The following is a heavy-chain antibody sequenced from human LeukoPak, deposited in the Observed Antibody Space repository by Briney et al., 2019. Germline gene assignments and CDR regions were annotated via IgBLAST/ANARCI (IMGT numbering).Heavy chain of an antibody. D-gene: IGHD3-10*01. CDR2: INPYSGST. V-gene: IGHV1-18*04. J-gene: IGHJ3*02. Sequence: GASVKVSCKASGYTFTDYYIHWVRQAPGQGLEWMGWINPYSGSTNNAQKLQGRVTMTTDTSTSTAYMELRSLRSDDTAVYYCARDWVWFGDIKIRDAFDIWGQGTMVTVSS. CDR3: ARDWVWFGDIKIRDAFDI. CDR1: GYTFTDYY.